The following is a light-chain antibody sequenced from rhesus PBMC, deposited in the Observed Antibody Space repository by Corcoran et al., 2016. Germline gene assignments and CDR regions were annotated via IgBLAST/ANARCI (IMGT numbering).Light chain of an antibody. J-gene: IGKJ4*01. CDR2: GAS. V-gene: IGKV3-42*01. Sequence: EIVMTQSPATLSLSPGERATLSCRASQSASSNLAWYQQKSGQAPTLLLYGASSKATGIPDRFSGCGSGTEFTLINSSLGPENVGDYSCQPDSSWPLAFDGGTKV. CDR3: QPDSSWPLA. CDR1: QSASSN.